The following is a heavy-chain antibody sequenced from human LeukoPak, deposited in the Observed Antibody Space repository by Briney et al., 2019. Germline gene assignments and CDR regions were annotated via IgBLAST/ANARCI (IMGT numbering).Heavy chain of an antibody. V-gene: IGHV1-24*01. D-gene: IGHD6-13*01. CDR1: GHILTELS. Sequence: ASVKVSCKVSGHILTELSMHWVRQAPGKGLEWMGGFDAEEGETIYSQKFQGRVTMTEDTSTDTAYMELSSLRSEDTAVYYCATGGMYSGSGFDFWGQGTLVTVSS. CDR3: ATGGMYSGSGFDF. J-gene: IGHJ4*02. CDR2: FDAEEGET.